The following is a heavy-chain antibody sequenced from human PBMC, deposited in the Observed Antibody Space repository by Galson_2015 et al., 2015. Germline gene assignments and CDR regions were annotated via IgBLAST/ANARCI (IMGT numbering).Heavy chain of an antibody. D-gene: IGHD3-16*01. CDR2: IYPGDSHS. CDR1: GYTFSNHW. CDR3: ATTRGVDHLGSDY. J-gene: IGHJ4*02. V-gene: IGHV5-51*01. Sequence: QSGAEVKKPGESLKISCKGSGYTFSNHWIGWVRQMPGKGLEWVGIIYPGDSHSKYSPSFQGLVTISADKPTSTAYLQWHSLKASETVMDSCATTRGVDHLGSDYSGQGTLVTVSS.